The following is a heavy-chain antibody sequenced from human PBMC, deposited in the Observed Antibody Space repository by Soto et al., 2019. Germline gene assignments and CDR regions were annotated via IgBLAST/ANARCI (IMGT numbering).Heavy chain of an antibody. CDR1: GYSFTSYW. J-gene: IGHJ6*02. Sequence: GESLKISCKGSGYSFTSYWIGWVRQMPGKGLEWMGIIYPGDSDTRYSPSFQGQVTISADKSISTAYLQWSSLKASDTAMYHCARSRSYYDFWSGYYYYYGMDVWGQGTTVTVSS. V-gene: IGHV5-51*01. D-gene: IGHD3-3*01. CDR2: IYPGDSDT. CDR3: ARSRSYYDFWSGYYYYYGMDV.